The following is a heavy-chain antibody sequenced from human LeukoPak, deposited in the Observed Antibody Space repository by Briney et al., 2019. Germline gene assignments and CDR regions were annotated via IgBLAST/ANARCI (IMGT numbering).Heavy chain of an antibody. CDR3: AKEGRGGFDI. J-gene: IGHJ3*02. D-gene: IGHD3-16*01. CDR1: GFTVSSNY. Sequence: GGSLRLSCAASGFTVSSNYMSWVRQAPGKGLEWVTFIGYDGSKIYYADSVKGRFTISRDNSKNTLYLQMNSLRAEDTAVYYCAKEGRGGFDIWGQGTMVTVSS. CDR2: IGYDGSKI. V-gene: IGHV3-30*02.